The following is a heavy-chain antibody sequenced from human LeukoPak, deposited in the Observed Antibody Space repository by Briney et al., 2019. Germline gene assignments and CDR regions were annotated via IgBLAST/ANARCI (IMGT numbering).Heavy chain of an antibody. CDR2: IHSSGST. CDR1: GDSISSRSYY. V-gene: IGHV4-39*02. J-gene: IGHJ2*01. CDR3: ANSLGGDYGWFGGQFGL. D-gene: IGHD4-17*01. Sequence: SETLSLTCTVSGDSISSRSYYWAWLRPAPLKGLEWIGSIHSSGSTYYNPSLKSRLTLSVDTSKNLFSLRLISVTAADTAVYYCANSLGGDYGWFGGQFGLWGRGTLVTVSS.